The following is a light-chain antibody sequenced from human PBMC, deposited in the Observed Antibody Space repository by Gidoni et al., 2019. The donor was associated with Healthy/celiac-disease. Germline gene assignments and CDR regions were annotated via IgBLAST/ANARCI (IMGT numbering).Light chain of an antibody. J-gene: IGKJ4*01. V-gene: IGKV1-33*01. CDR3: QQYDNLPAFG. CDR1: QDISNY. Sequence: DIQMTQSPSSLSASVGDRVTITCQASQDISNYLNWYQQKPGKAPKLLIYDASNLETGVPSRFSGSGSGTDFTFTISSLQPEDIATYCCQQYDNLPAFGFGGGTMVEIK. CDR2: DAS.